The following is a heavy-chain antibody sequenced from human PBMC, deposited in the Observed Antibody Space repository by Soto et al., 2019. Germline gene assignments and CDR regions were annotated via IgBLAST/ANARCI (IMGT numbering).Heavy chain of an antibody. J-gene: IGHJ6*04. CDR1: GGTFSSYT. Sequence: GASVKVSCKASGGTFSSYTISWVRQAPGQGLEWMGRIIPILGIANYSPSFQGQVTISADKSISTAYLQWSSLKASDTAIYYCARAWSMDVWGKGTTVTSPQ. V-gene: IGHV1-69*02. D-gene: IGHD2-2*01. CDR2: IIPILGIA. CDR3: ARAWSMDV.